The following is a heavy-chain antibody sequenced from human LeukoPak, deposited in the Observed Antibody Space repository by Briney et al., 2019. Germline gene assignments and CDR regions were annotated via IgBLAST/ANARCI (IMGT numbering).Heavy chain of an antibody. D-gene: IGHD5-12*01. CDR3: ASLPAGGGYDRWFDV. CDR2: IYLTDSAT. J-gene: IGHJ5*02. Sequence: GEALKTSCTASEITFIRLCIAWVRQMPGKGLEYMGIIYLTDSATKYSTSFQGQVTFSAATSISTAYLQRSSLKASDTAMYYCASLPAGGGYDRWFDVWGQRDPRTVSP. CDR1: EITFIRLC. V-gene: IGHV5-51*01.